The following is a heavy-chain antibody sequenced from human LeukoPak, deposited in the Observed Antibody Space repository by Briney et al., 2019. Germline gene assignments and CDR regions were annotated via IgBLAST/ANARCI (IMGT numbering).Heavy chain of an antibody. CDR3: ARDRYDLETGYNDAFDL. V-gene: IGHV3-7*01. CDR1: GFPFTTYW. CDR2: IKQDGSEK. J-gene: IGHJ3*01. Sequence: GRSLRLSCAASGFPFTTYWMSWVRQAPGKGLEWLANIKQDGSEKYYVDSVRGRFTISRDNAQNSVYLQMNSLRAEDTAVYYCARDRYDLETGYNDAFDLWGQGTIVTVSS. D-gene: IGHD3-9*01.